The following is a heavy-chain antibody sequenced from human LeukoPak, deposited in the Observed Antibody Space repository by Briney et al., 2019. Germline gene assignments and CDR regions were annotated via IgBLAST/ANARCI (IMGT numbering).Heavy chain of an antibody. CDR1: GGSINSYY. V-gene: IGHV4-59*08. D-gene: IGHD2-21*02. Sequence: PSETLSLTCTVSGGSINSYYWSWIRQPPGKGLEWIGYIHYSGSTKYTPSLKSRVTISVDTSKNQFSLKLNSVTAADTAVYYCATTYCGGDCYSPYWGQGTLVTVSS. J-gene: IGHJ4*02. CDR2: IHYSGST. CDR3: ATTYCGGDCYSPY.